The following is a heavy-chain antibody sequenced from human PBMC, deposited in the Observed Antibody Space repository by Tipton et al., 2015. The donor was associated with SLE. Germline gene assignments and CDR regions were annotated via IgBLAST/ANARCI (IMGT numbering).Heavy chain of an antibody. CDR1: GGSISGGGYY. CDR3: AREPTGDSPYFDY. J-gene: IGHJ4*02. CDR2: IHYSGST. Sequence: LRLSCIVSGGSISGGGYYWSWIRQFSGKGLEWIGYIHYSGSTYYNPSLKSRVTISVDTSKNQFSLRVTSVTAADTAVYYCAREPTGDSPYFDYWGQGTLVTVSS. V-gene: IGHV4-31*03. D-gene: IGHD7-27*01.